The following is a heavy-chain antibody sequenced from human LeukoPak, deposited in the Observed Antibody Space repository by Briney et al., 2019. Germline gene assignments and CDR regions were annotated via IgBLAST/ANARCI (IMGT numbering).Heavy chain of an antibody. J-gene: IGHJ4*02. V-gene: IGHV4-38-2*02. D-gene: IGHD5-18*01. CDR1: GYSISSGYY. Sequence: SETLSLTCTVSGYSISSGYYWGWIRQPPGKGLEWIGSIYHSGSTYYNPSLKSRVTISVDTSKNRFSLKLSSVTAADTAVYYCARASYSYGPLDYWGQGTLVTVSS. CDR2: IYHSGST. CDR3: ARASYSYGPLDY.